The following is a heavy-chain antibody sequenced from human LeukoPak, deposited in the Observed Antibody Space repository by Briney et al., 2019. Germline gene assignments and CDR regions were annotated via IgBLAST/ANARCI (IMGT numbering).Heavy chain of an antibody. V-gene: IGHV3-21*01. J-gene: IGHJ4*02. D-gene: IGHD3-10*01. CDR3: AGRITMVRGALL. Sequence: GGSLRLSCAASGFTFSSYSMSWVRQAPGKGLEWVSSISSSSSYIYYADSVKGRFTISRDNAKNSLYLQMNSLRAEDTAVYYCAGRITMVRGALLWGQGTLVTVSS. CDR2: ISSSSSYI. CDR1: GFTFSSYS.